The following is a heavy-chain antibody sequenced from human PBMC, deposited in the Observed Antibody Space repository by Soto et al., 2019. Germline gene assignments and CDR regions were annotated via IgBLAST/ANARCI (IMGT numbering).Heavy chain of an antibody. D-gene: IGHD3-10*01. Sequence: QLQLQESGSGLVKPSQTLSLTCAVSGGSITSGNSYSWSWIRQPPGKGLEWIGSISHTGSTSYNPSLKSRLTMSVDKSMYQFSLRLSSVTAADMAVYYCARAVAPYFGTWFDPWGQGILVTVSS. CDR3: ARAVAPYFGTWFDP. J-gene: IGHJ5*02. CDR2: ISHTGST. V-gene: IGHV4-30-2*01. CDR1: GGSITSGNSYS.